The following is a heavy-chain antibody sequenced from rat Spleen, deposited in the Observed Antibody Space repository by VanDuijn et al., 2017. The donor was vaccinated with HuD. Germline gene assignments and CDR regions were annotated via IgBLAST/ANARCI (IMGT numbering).Heavy chain of an antibody. CDR2: ISTSGGST. Sequence: EVQLVESGGGLVQPGRSLKLSCAASGFTFSNYDMAWVRQAPTKGLEWVASISTSGGSTYYRDSVKGRFTVSRDNAKSTLYLQMDSLRSEDTATYYCTTDNSGPFDYWGQGVMVTVSS. CDR3: TTDNSGPFDY. D-gene: IGHD4-3*01. V-gene: IGHV5-27*01. CDR1: GFTFSNYD. J-gene: IGHJ2*01.